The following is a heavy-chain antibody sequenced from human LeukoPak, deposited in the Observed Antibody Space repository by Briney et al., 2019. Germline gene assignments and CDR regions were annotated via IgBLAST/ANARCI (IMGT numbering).Heavy chain of an antibody. D-gene: IGHD5-18*01. CDR2: INPSGGST. Sequence: ASVKVSCKASGYTFTSYCMHWVRQAPGQGLEWMGIINPSGGSTSYAQKFQGRVTMTRDTSTSTVYMELSSLRSEDTAVYYSARVGYSYGFSEYFQHWGQGTLVTVSS. CDR3: ARVGYSYGFSEYFQH. CDR1: GYTFTSYC. V-gene: IGHV1-46*01. J-gene: IGHJ1*01.